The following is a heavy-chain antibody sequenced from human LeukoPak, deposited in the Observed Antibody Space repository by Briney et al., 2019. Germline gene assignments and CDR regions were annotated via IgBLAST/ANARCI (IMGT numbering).Heavy chain of an antibody. V-gene: IGHV3-23*01. CDR2: ISGSGGST. CDR3: AKEISYCGGGCYSGPYDAFDI. CDR1: RFTFSSYA. Sequence: GGSLRLSCAASRFTFSSYAMSWVRQAPGKGLEWVSAISGSGGSTYYADSVKGRFTISRDNSKNTLYLQMNSLRAEDTAVYYCAKEISYCGGGCYSGPYDAFDIWGQGTMVTVSS. D-gene: IGHD2-21*02. J-gene: IGHJ3*02.